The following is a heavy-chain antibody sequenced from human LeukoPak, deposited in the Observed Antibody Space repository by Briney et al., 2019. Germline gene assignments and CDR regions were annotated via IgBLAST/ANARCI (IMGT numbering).Heavy chain of an antibody. V-gene: IGHV3-49*03. CDR3: PSGNGDEGCH. Sequence: PGGSLRLSCTASGFTFGDYAMSWFRQAPGKGLEWVGFIRSKAYGGTTEYAASVKGRFTISRYDSKSIAYLQRNSLKREDTAGEYCPSGNGDEGCHWGQGTLVTVSS. J-gene: IGHJ4*02. CDR2: IRSKAYGGTT. D-gene: IGHD1-1*01. CDR1: GFTFGDYA.